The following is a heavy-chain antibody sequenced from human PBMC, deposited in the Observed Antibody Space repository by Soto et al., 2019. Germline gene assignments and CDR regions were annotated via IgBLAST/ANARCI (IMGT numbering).Heavy chain of an antibody. CDR3: ARVPQYYYDSSGYSHFDY. J-gene: IGHJ4*02. CDR1: GYTFTSYY. CDR2: INPSGGST. D-gene: IGHD3-22*01. Sequence: ASVKVSCKASGYTFTSYYMHWVRQAPGQGLEWMGIINPSGGSTSYAQKFQGRVTMTRDTSTSTVYMELSSLRSGDTAVYYCARVPQYYYDSSGYSHFDYWGQGTLVTVSS. V-gene: IGHV1-46*01.